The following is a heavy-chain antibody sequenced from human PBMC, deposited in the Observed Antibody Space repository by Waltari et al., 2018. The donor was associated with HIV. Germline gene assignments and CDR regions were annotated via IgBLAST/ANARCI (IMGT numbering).Heavy chain of an antibody. CDR1: GFTFRSYG. CDR3: AKDPRHMYSSGWYYFDY. Sequence: QVQLVESGGGVVQPGRSLRLSCAASGFTFRSYGMHWVRQAPGKGLEWVAVIWYDGSNKYYADSVKCRFTISRDNSKNTLYLQMNSLRAEDTAMYYCAKDPRHMYSSGWYYFDYWGQGTLVTVSS. V-gene: IGHV3-30*18. J-gene: IGHJ4*02. D-gene: IGHD6-19*01. CDR2: IWYDGSNK.